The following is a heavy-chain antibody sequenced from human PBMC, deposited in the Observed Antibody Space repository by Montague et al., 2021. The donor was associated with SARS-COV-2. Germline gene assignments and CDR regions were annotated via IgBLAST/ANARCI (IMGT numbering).Heavy chain of an antibody. V-gene: IGHV3-53*04. J-gene: IGHJ2*01. Sequence: SLRLSYAASGFTVSSNYMSWVRQAPGKGLEWVSVIYSCGSTYYADSVTGRFTISRHNSKNTLYLQMNSLRAEDTAVYYCARRRWLTDNWYFDLWGRGTLVTVSS. CDR1: GFTVSSNY. CDR3: ARRRWLTDNWYFDL. D-gene: IGHD5-12*01. CDR2: IYSCGST.